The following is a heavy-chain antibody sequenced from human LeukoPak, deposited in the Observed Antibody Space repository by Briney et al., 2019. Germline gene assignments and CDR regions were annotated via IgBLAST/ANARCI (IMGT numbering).Heavy chain of an antibody. V-gene: IGHV5-51*01. CDR1: GYSFTTYW. CDR2: IYPGDSDT. J-gene: IGHJ4*02. Sequence: GESLKISCKGSGYSFTTYWIGWVRQMPGKGLEWMGIIYPGDSDTRYSPSFQGRVTISADKSISTAYLQWSSLKASDTAMYYCARHRYCSGGSCYGIDYWGQGTLVTVPS. D-gene: IGHD2-15*01. CDR3: ARHRYCSGGSCYGIDY.